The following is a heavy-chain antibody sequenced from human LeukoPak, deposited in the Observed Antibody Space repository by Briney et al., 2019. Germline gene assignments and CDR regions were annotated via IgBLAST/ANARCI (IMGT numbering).Heavy chain of an antibody. J-gene: IGHJ6*03. CDR2: ISGSGSTT. V-gene: IGHV3-23*01. Sequence: SGGSLRLSCTASGFTFSSYGMSWVRQAPGKGLEWVSSISGSGSTTYYADSVKGRFTISRDNSNNTLYLQMNSLRAEDSAVYYCARDKYFDPTYYFYYMDVWGKGTTVTVSS. D-gene: IGHD3-9*01. CDR3: ARDKYFDPTYYFYYMDV. CDR1: GFTFSSYG.